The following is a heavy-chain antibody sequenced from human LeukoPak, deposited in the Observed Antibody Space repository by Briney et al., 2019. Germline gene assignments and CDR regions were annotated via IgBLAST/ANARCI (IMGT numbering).Heavy chain of an antibody. J-gene: IGHJ4*02. Sequence: GGSLRLSCAVPGFTFSSYWMHWVRQALGKGLVWVSRINGDGSSITYADCVKGRFTMYRDNPKNTLYLQMNSLRAEDTAVYYCARTSEGGYFDYWGQGAVVTVSS. D-gene: IGHD1-14*01. CDR1: GFTFSSYW. CDR3: ARTSEGGYFDY. V-gene: IGHV3-74*01. CDR2: INGDGSSI.